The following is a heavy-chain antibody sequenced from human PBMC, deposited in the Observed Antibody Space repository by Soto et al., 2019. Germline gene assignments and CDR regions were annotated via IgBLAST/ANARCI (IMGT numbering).Heavy chain of an antibody. V-gene: IGHV5-51*01. Sequence: GESLKISCKGSGYTFTNYWIGWVRQMPGKGLEWMGIIYPDDSDTKYNPSFQGQVTISADKSITTTYLQWSSLKASDTAIYYCAASIFYYGMDVWGQGTTVTVSS. CDR1: GYTFTNYW. J-gene: IGHJ6*02. CDR2: IYPDDSDT. CDR3: AASIFYYGMDV.